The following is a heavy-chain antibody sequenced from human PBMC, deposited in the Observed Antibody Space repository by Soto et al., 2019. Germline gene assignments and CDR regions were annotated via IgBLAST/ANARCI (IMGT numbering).Heavy chain of an antibody. V-gene: IGHV3-30*18. CDR1: GFTFSSYG. J-gene: IGHJ4*02. CDR3: AKDRRKVVVAAPFDY. CDR2: ISYDGSNK. D-gene: IGHD2-15*01. Sequence: QVQLVESGGGVVQPGRSLRLSCAASGFTFSSYGMHWVRQAPGKGLEWVAVISYDGSNKYYADSVKGRFTISRDNSKNTLYLQMNSLRAEDTAVYYCAKDRRKVVVAAPFDYRGQGTPVTVSS.